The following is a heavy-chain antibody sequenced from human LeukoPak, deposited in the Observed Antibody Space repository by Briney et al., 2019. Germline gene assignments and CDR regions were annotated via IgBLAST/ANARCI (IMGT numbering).Heavy chain of an antibody. D-gene: IGHD2-15*01. CDR2: INTNTGNP. J-gene: IGHJ6*02. V-gene: IGHV7-4-1*02. CDR1: GYTFTSYA. Sequence: GASVKVSCKASGYTFTSYAMNWVRQAPGQGLEWMGWINTNTGNPTYAQGFTGRFVFSLDTSVSTAYLQISSLKAEDTAVYYCAREGYCSGGSCYSGNYYYYYGMDVWGQGTTVTVSS. CDR3: AREGYCSGGSCYSGNYYYYYGMDV.